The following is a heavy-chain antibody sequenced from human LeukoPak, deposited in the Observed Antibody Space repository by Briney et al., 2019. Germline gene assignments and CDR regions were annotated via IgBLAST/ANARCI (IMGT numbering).Heavy chain of an antibody. V-gene: IGHV4-4*07. CDR2: ISTRGST. CDR1: GGSFMMYY. CDR3: ARVNSRGSFLEY. Sequence: SETLSLTCTVSGGSFMMYYWRCIRHSAGKVREWVGHISTRGSTNYSPSLKSRVTISVDKSKNQLSVRLPSAPPADTAVYYCARVNSRGSFLEYWGQGTLVTVCS. J-gene: IGHJ4*02. D-gene: IGHD3-22*01.